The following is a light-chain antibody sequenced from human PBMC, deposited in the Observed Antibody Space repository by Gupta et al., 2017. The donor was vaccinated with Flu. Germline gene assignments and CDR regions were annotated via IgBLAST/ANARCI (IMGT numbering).Light chain of an antibody. CDR2: AVS. V-gene: IGKV1-12*01. J-gene: IGKJ1*01. CDR3: QQNENYPRT. Sequence: PSSVSASVGDTVTITCRASQRIREWLAWYQQKPGKAPKVLISAVSSLESGVPTRFSGSGSGTEFTLTISRLQPEDFATYYCQQNENYPRTFGQGTKVEMK. CDR1: QRIREW.